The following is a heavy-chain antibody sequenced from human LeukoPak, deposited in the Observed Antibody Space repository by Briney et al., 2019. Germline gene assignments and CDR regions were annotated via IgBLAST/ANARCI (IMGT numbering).Heavy chain of an antibody. CDR1: GFTFSSYS. Sequence: GGSLRLSCAASGFTFSSYSMNWVRQAPGKGLEWVSSISSSSSYIYYADSVKGRFTISRDNAKNSLYLQMNSLRAEDTAVYYWARDDSSSWSGMDVWGKGTTVTVSS. J-gene: IGHJ6*03. V-gene: IGHV3-21*01. CDR3: ARDDSSSWSGMDV. D-gene: IGHD6-13*01. CDR2: ISSSSSYI.